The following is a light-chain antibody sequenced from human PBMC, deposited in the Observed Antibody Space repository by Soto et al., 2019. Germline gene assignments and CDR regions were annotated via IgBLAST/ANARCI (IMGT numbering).Light chain of an antibody. CDR2: EVT. Sequence: QSALTQPASVSGSPGQSITISCTGTSSDVGGYNYVAWYQQHPGKAPKLLIYEVTNRPSGVSSRFSGSKSGNTASLTISGLQPEDEADYYCSSYTSRITVVFGGGTKVTVL. V-gene: IGLV2-14*01. CDR1: SSDVGGYNY. CDR3: SSYTSRITVV. J-gene: IGLJ2*01.